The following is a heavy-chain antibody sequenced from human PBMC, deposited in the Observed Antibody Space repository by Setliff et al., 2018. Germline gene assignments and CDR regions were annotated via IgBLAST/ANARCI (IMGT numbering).Heavy chain of an antibody. CDR3: SRLVRYCTTTSCQRLSGDEY. V-gene: IGHV1-18*01. CDR1: GYTFSDYG. Sequence: ASVKVSCKASGYTFSDYGITWVRQAPGQGLEWMGWISAYSGEAYYAQKLQDRATMTTDTSTGTAYLELRSLRSDDTAVYYCSRLVRYCTTTSCQRLSGDEYWGQGTLVTVSS. D-gene: IGHD2-2*01. CDR2: ISAYSGEA. J-gene: IGHJ4*02.